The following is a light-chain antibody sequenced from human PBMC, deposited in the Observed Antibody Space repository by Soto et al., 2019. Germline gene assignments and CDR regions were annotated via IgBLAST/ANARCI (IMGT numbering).Light chain of an antibody. CDR1: QSVGSN. CDR2: GAS. Sequence: EIVMTQSPATLSVSPGERASLSCRASQSVGSNLAWYQQTAGQAPSLLIYGASTRATGIPARFSGSGSGTEFTLTISSLQSEDFAVYSCQQYTNWPYTFGQGTKLEIK. V-gene: IGKV3-15*01. J-gene: IGKJ2*01. CDR3: QQYTNWPYT.